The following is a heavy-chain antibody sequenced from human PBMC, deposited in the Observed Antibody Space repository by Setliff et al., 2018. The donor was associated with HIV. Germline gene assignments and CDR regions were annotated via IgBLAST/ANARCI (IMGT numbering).Heavy chain of an antibody. Sequence: SETLSLTCTVSGGSISSYYWSWIRQPPGKGLEWIGYIYYSGSTYYNPSLKSRVTISVDRSENQFSLKLSSVTAADTAVYYCARDRGDYGDLPRCFDYWGQGALVTVSS. CDR3: ARDRGDYGDLPRCFDY. CDR1: GGSISSYY. D-gene: IGHD4-17*01. V-gene: IGHV4-59*12. CDR2: IYYSGST. J-gene: IGHJ4*02.